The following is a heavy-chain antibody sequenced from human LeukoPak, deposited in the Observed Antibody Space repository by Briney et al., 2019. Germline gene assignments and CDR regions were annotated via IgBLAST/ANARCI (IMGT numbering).Heavy chain of an antibody. CDR1: GGSISSSSYY. Sequence: SETLSLTRTVSGGSISSSSYYWGWIRQPPGKGLEWIGYIYYSGSTNYNPSLKSRVTISVDTSKNQFSLKLSSVTAADTAVYYCARVAYGELIRFDYWGQGTLVTVSS. CDR2: IYYSGST. J-gene: IGHJ4*02. CDR3: ARVAYGELIRFDY. V-gene: IGHV4-61*05. D-gene: IGHD1-26*01.